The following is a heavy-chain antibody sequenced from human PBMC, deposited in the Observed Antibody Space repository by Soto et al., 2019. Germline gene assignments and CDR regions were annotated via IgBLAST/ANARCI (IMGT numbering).Heavy chain of an antibody. D-gene: IGHD5-18*01. Sequence: GGALRLSCAASGFTFSSHSINWVRQAPGKGLEWVSYISGSGATKYYADSVKGRFTISRDNARNSLYLQMSSLSDEDTAVYYCARAIRGFSYVVDYWGQGTLVTVS. V-gene: IGHV3-48*02. CDR2: ISGSGATK. CDR3: ARAIRGFSYVVDY. CDR1: GFTFSSHS. J-gene: IGHJ4*02.